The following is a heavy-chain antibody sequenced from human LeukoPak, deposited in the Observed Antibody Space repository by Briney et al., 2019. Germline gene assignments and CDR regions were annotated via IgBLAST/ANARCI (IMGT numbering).Heavy chain of an antibody. Sequence: KTGGSLRLSCAASGFTFSSYEMNWVRQAPGKGLEWVSYISSSGSTIYYADSVKGRFTISRDNAKNSLYLRMNSLRAEDTAVYYCARVYPAYGDYASDYWGQGTLVTVSS. CDR3: ARVYPAYGDYASDY. J-gene: IGHJ4*02. V-gene: IGHV3-48*03. CDR2: ISSSGSTI. D-gene: IGHD4-17*01. CDR1: GFTFSSYE.